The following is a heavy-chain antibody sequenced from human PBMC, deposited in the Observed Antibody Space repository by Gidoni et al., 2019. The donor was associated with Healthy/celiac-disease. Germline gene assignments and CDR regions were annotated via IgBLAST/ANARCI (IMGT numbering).Heavy chain of an antibody. CDR1: GGSFSGYY. CDR2: INHSGST. D-gene: IGHD2-15*01. Sequence: QVQLQQWGAGLLKPSETLSLTCAVYGGSFSGYYWSWIRQPPGKGLEWIGEINHSGSTNYNPSLKSRVTISVDTSKNQFSLKLSSVTAADTAVYYCARLAFLGYCSGGSCYSFDYWGQGTLVTVSS. CDR3: ARLAFLGYCSGGSCYSFDY. J-gene: IGHJ4*02. V-gene: IGHV4-34*01.